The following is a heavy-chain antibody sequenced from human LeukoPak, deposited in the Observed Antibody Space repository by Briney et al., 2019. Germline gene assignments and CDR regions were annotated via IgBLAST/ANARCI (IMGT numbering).Heavy chain of an antibody. CDR1: GGSISSYY. CDR2: MYFSRTP. CDR3: ARDAAIGAAGVFDS. J-gene: IGHJ4*02. D-gene: IGHD6-13*01. Sequence: SETLSLTCIVSGGSISSYYWSWIRQPAGKGLEWIGRMYFSRTPKYNPALESRVIMSVDTSKNQLSLKLTSVTAADTAVYYCARDAAIGAAGVFDSWGQGTLVIVSS. V-gene: IGHV4-4*07.